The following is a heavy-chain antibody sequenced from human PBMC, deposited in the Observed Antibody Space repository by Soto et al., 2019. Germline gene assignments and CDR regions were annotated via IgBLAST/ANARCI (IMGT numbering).Heavy chain of an antibody. CDR1: GGSFSGYY. J-gene: IGHJ6*02. D-gene: IGHD6-25*01. Sequence: PSETLSLTCAVYGGSFSGYYWSWIRQPPGKGLEWIGEINHSGSTNYNPPLKSRVTISVDTSKNQFSLKLSSVTAADTAVYYCARGSLQRTFYGMDVWGQGTTVTVSS. V-gene: IGHV4-34*01. CDR2: INHSGST. CDR3: ARGSLQRTFYGMDV.